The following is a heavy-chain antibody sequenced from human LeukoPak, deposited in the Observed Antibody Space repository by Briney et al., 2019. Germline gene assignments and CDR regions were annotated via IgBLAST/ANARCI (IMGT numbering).Heavy chain of an antibody. CDR2: IIPIFGTA. CDR1: GGTFSSYA. J-gene: IGHJ6*03. V-gene: IGHV1-69*05. CDR3: ASTFSRIAAPRASYYMDV. D-gene: IGHD6-13*01. Sequence: SVKVSCKASGGTFSSYAISWVRQAPGQGLEWMGGIIPIFGTANYAQKFQGRVTITTDESTSTAYMELSSLRSEDTAVYYCASTFSRIAAPRASYYMDVWGKGTTVTVSS.